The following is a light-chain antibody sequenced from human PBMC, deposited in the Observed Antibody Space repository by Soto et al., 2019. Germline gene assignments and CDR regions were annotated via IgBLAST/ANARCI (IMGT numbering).Light chain of an antibody. CDR3: QQYDSSPWT. CDR2: GAS. Sequence: LTQSTAARAALPGKTATLSCRASQSVSGNLAWYQQKPGQAPRLLIYGASSRATGIPDRFSGSGSGTDFTLTISRLEPEDFAVYYCQQYDSSPWTFAQGTKVAIK. CDR1: QSVSGN. J-gene: IGKJ1*01. V-gene: IGKV3-20*01.